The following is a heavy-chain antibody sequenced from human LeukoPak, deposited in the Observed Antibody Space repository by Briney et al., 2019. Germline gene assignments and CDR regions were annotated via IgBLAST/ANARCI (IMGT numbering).Heavy chain of an antibody. D-gene: IGHD1-1*01. J-gene: IGHJ6*02. CDR2: IRSKANSYAT. V-gene: IGHV3-73*01. Sequence: PGGSLRLSCAASGFTFSGSAMHWVRQASGKGLEWVGRIRSKANSYATAYAASVKGSFTISRDDSKNTAYLQMNSLKTEDTAVYYCMERVDVWGQGTTVTVSS. CDR3: MERVDV. CDR1: GFTFSGSA.